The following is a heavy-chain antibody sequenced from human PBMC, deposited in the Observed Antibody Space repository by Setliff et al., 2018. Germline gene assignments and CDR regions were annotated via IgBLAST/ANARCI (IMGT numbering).Heavy chain of an antibody. J-gene: IGHJ4*02. CDR3: GRDLAAGKGPVDY. CDR1: GFTFSSYW. V-gene: IGHV3-74*01. CDR2: INSDGSST. D-gene: IGHD6-13*01. Sequence: PGGSLRLSCAASGFTFSSYWMHWVRQAPGKGLVWVSRINSDGSSTSYADSVKGRFTISRDNAKNTLYLQMNSLRAEDTAFYHCGRDLAAGKGPVDYWGQGTLVTVSS.